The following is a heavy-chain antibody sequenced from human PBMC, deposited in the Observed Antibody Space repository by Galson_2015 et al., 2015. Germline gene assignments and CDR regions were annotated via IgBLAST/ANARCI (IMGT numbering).Heavy chain of an antibody. CDR3: ASGKGYSSTWYFDY. J-gene: IGHJ4*02. Sequence: SLRLSCAASGFTFSSYDMNWVRQAPGKGLEWVSYISDSGSTIYYADSVKGRFTISRDNAKNSLYLQMNSLRAEDTAVYYCASGKGYSSTWYFDYWGQGTLVTVSS. CDR2: ISDSGSTI. CDR1: GFTFSSYD. V-gene: IGHV3-48*03. D-gene: IGHD6-13*01.